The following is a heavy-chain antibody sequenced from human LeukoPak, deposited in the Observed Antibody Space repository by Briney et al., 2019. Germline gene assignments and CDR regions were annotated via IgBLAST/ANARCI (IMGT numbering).Heavy chain of an antibody. V-gene: IGHV1-2*02. CDR1: GYTFTVYY. CDR3: ARDTVSPYYFDY. D-gene: IGHD4-17*01. Sequence: ASVKVSCKASGYTFTVYYMHWVRQAPGQGLEWMGWINPNSGATNFAQKFQGRVTMTRDTSISTAYMELSRLRSDDTAVYYCARDTVSPYYFDYWGQGTLVTVSS. CDR2: INPNSGAT. J-gene: IGHJ4*02.